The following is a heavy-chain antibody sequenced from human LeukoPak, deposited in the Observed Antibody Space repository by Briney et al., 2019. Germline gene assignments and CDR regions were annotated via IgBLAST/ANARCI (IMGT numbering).Heavy chain of an antibody. J-gene: IGHJ4*02. CDR2: ISGSGGVT. Sequence: AGGSLRLSCAASGFTFSSYAMSWVRQAPGKGLEWVSSISGSGGVTYYADSVKGRFTISRDNSKNTLYLQMNSLRAEDTAMYYCAKDPSGAAARWYYFDYWGQGTLVTVSS. CDR3: AKDPSGAAARWYYFDY. CDR1: GFTFSSYA. D-gene: IGHD6-13*01. V-gene: IGHV3-23*01.